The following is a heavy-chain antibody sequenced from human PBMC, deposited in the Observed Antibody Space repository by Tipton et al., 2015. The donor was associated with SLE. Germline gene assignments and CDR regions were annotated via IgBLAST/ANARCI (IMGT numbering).Heavy chain of an antibody. D-gene: IGHD1-26*01. V-gene: IGHV3-30*02. CDR2: IRYDGSNY. CDR1: GFTFSSYG. CDR3: VKDRASGSYCFDY. J-gene: IGHJ4*02. Sequence: SGFTFSSYGMHWVRQAPGKGLEWVAFIRYDGSNYYHADSVKGRFTISRDNSKNTVYLQMNSLRPEDTAVYYCVKDRASGSYCFDYWGQGRLVTVSS.